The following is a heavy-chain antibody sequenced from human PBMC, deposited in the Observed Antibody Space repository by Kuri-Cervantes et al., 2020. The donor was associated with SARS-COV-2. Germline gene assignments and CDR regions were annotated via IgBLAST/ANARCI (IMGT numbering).Heavy chain of an antibody. Sequence: ETLSLTCAASGFTFSSYAMSWVRQAPGKGLEWVSAISGSGGSTYYADSVKGRFTISRDNSKNTLYLRMNSLRAEDTAVYYCARDKGQVAVASSWWFDPWGQGTLVTVSS. J-gene: IGHJ5*02. CDR2: ISGSGGST. V-gene: IGHV3-23*01. CDR3: ARDKGQVAVASSWWFDP. D-gene: IGHD6-19*01. CDR1: GFTFSSYA.